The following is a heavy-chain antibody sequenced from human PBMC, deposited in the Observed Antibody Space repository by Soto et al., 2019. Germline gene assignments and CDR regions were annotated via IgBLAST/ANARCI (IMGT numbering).Heavy chain of an antibody. CDR3: TKDDGYNDSTYYHYFGMDV. D-gene: IGHD5-12*01. CDR1: GITFGSRA. J-gene: IGHJ6*02. CDR2: ITDTGGDT. V-gene: IGHV3-23*01. Sequence: GGSLRLSCVASGITFGSRAMSWVRQAPGEGLEWVSTITDTGGDTKYADSVRGRFTMSRDNSKKTLYLQMNSLRPEDTAVYYCTKDDGYNDSTYYHYFGMDVWGQGTTVTVSS.